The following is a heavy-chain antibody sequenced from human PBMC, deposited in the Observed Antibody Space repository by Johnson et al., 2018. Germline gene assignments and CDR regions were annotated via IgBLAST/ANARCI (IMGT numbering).Heavy chain of an antibody. Sequence: QVQLQESGGGVVQPGRSLRLSCAASGFTFSSYGMHWVRQAPGKGLEWVAIIPYAGNNKNYADSVKGRFTISRENSKNTLYLKMNSLSAEDTAVYYCGTLTGTTRYYPMDVWGQGTTVTVSS. CDR1: GFTFSSYG. V-gene: IGHV3-30*03. D-gene: IGHD1-7*01. CDR2: IPYAGNNK. CDR3: GTLTGTTRYYPMDV. J-gene: IGHJ6*02.